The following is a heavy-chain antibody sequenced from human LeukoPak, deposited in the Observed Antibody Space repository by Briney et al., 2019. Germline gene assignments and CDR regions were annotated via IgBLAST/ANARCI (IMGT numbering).Heavy chain of an antibody. D-gene: IGHD4-17*01. Sequence: GGSLRLSCAASGFTFSSYDMHWVRQATGKGLEWVSAIGTAGDTYYPGSVKGRFTISRESAKNSLYLQMNSLRAGDTAVYYCARMSSFVYGDYGVAFDIWGQGTMVTVSS. CDR3: ARMSSFVYGDYGVAFDI. V-gene: IGHV3-13*01. J-gene: IGHJ3*02. CDR2: IGTAGDT. CDR1: GFTFSSYD.